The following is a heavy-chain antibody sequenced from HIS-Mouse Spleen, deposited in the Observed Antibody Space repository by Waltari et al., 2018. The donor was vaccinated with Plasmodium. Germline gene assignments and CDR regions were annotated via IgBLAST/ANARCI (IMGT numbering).Heavy chain of an antibody. Sequence: QVQLQESGPGLVKPSQTLSLTCTVSGGSISSGGYYWSWIRQHPGKGLEWIGYIYYSGSTYYNPALMSRVTRAVDTSKNQCSLKLSSVTAADTAVYYCARSYSSSWYYFDYWGQGTLVTVSS. D-gene: IGHD6-13*01. CDR1: GGSISSGGYY. J-gene: IGHJ4*02. CDR2: IYYSGST. V-gene: IGHV4-31*03. CDR3: ARSYSSSWYYFDY.